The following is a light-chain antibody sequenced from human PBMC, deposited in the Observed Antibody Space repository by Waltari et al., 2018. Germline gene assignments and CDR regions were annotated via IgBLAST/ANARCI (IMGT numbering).Light chain of an antibody. CDR3: QTGGHGTWV. CDR1: SGHYSNV. CDR2: VNSDGSH. V-gene: IGLV4-69*01. Sequence: QLVLTQSPSASASLGASITLTCTLSSGHYSNVIAWLQQLPEKGPRYLMKVNSDGSHSRGNAIPDRFSASSPGAGRALPFTSRQSEDEADFYCQTGGHGTWVFGGGTKLTVL. J-gene: IGLJ3*02.